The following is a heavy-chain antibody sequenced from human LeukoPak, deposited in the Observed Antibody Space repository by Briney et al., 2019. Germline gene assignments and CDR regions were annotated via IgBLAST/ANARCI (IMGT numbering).Heavy chain of an antibody. CDR3: ARFGYYDSSGYYPPANDY. CDR2: IIPILGIA. CDR1: GGTFSSYA. V-gene: IGHV1-69*04. D-gene: IGHD3-22*01. Sequence: SAKVSCKASGGTFSSYAISWVRQAPGQGLEWMGRIIPILGIANYAQKFQGRVTITADKSTSTAYMELSSLRSEDTAVYYCARFGYYDSSGYYPPANDYWGQGTLVTVSS. J-gene: IGHJ4*02.